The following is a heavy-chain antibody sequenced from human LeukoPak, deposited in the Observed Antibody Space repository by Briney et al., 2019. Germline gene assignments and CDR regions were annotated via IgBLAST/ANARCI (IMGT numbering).Heavy chain of an antibody. D-gene: IGHD3-10*01. V-gene: IGHV1-8*01. Sequence: ASVKVSCKASGYTFTSYDINWVRQATGQGLEWMGWMNPNSGNTGYAQNFQGRVTITADESTSTVYMELTSLKSEDTAVYYCAGGGNFDFWGQGTLVTVSS. CDR3: AGGGNFDF. J-gene: IGHJ4*02. CDR1: GYTFTSYD. CDR2: MNPNSGNT.